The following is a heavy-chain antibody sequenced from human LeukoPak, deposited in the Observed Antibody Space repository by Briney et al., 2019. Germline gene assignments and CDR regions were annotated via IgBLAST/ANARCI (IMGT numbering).Heavy chain of an antibody. Sequence: ASVTVSCKASGYTFTGYYMHWVRQAPGQGLEWMGWINPNSGGTNYAQKFQGRVTMTRDTSISTAYMELSRLRSDDTAVYYCARSPVLYCSGGSCPDAFDIWGQGTMVTVSS. CDR1: GYTFTGYY. J-gene: IGHJ3*02. D-gene: IGHD2-15*01. CDR2: INPNSGGT. V-gene: IGHV1-2*02. CDR3: ARSPVLYCSGGSCPDAFDI.